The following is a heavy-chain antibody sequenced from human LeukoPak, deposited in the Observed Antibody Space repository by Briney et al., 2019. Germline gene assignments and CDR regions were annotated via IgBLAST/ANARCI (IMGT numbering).Heavy chain of an antibody. Sequence: GGSLRLSCAASGFTVSSNYMGWVRQAPGKRLEWVSAISSSSTNTYYADSVKGRFTISRDNSKNTLYLQMNSLKAEDTAVYYCAKPSSGYGSFDSWGQGTLVTVSS. V-gene: IGHV3-23*01. CDR3: AKPSSGYGSFDS. CDR1: GFTVSSNY. D-gene: IGHD6-19*01. J-gene: IGHJ4*02. CDR2: ISSSSTNT.